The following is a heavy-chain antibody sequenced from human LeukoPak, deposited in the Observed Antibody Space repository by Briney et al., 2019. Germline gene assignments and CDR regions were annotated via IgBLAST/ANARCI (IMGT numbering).Heavy chain of an antibody. CDR3: ARELNYGASDI. D-gene: IGHD3-16*01. CDR1: GGSISGYY. CDR2: IYSSGST. Sequence: PSETLSLTCTVSGGSISGYYWSWIRQPPGKGLEWIGYIYSSGSTNYNPSLKSRVTISEDTSKNQVSLKLNSVTAADTAVFYCARELNYGASDIWGQGTMVTVSS. J-gene: IGHJ3*02. V-gene: IGHV4-59*01.